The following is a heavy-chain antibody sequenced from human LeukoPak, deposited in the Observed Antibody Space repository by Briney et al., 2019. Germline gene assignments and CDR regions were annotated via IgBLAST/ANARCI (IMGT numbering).Heavy chain of an antibody. CDR2: IYPGDSDT. Sequence: GESLKISCKGSGYSFTSYWIGWVRQMPGKGLEWMGIIYPGDSDTRYSPSFQGQVTISADKSISTAYLQWSSLKASDTAMYYCAGLRRTHRDGYNYYDYWGQGTLVTVSS. CDR1: GYSFTSYW. D-gene: IGHD5-24*01. J-gene: IGHJ4*02. V-gene: IGHV5-51*01. CDR3: AGLRRTHRDGYNYYDY.